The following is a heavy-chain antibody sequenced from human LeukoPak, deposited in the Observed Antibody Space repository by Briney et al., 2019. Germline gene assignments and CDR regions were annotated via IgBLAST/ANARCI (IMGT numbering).Heavy chain of an antibody. CDR2: ISAYNGNT. V-gene: IGHV1-18*01. CDR1: GYTFTSYG. D-gene: IGHD2-21*02. CDR3: ARLIVVVTGGWFDP. J-gene: IGHJ5*02. Sequence: ASVKVSCKASGYTFTSYGISWVRQAPGQGLEWMGWISAYNGNTNCAQKLQGRVTMTTDTSTSTAYMELRSLRSYDTAVYYCARLIVVVTGGWFDPWGQGTLVTVSS.